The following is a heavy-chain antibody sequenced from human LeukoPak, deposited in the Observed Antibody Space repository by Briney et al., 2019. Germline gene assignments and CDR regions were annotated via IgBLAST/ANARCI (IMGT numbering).Heavy chain of an antibody. Sequence: GRSLRLSCAASGFTFDDYAMHWVRQAPGKGLEWVSGISWNSGSIGYADSVKGRFTISRDNAKNSLYLQMNSLRAEDTAVYYCARRGFSGYDGAFDIWGQGTMVTVSS. V-gene: IGHV3-9*01. CDR2: ISWNSGSI. CDR1: GFTFDDYA. D-gene: IGHD5-12*01. CDR3: ARRGFSGYDGAFDI. J-gene: IGHJ3*02.